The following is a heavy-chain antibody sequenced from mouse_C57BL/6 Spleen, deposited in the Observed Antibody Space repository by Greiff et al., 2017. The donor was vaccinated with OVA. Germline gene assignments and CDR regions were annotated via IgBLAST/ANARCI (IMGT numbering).Heavy chain of an antibody. CDR3: ERPSYNSNLDYAMDD. V-gene: IGHV1-64*01. Sequence: QVQLQQPGAELVKPGASVKLSCKASGYTFTSYWMHWVKQRPGQGLEWIGMIHPNSGSTNYNEQFKSKATLTVDKSSSTAYMQLSSLTSEASAVLDCERPSYNSNLDYAMDDWGQGTSGTGSS. D-gene: IGHD2-5*01. CDR2: IHPNSGST. CDR1: GYTFTSYW. J-gene: IGHJ4*01.